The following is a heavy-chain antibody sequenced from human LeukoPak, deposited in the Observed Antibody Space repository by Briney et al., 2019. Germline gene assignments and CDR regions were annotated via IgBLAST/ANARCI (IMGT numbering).Heavy chain of an antibody. CDR3: ASGIVGATFDY. Sequence: NPSQTLSLTCTVSGGSISSGGYYWSWIRQPPGKGLEWIGYIFHTGNTYYNPSLKSRVTISVDTSKNQFSLKLSSVTAADTAVYYCASGIVGATFDYWGQGTLVTVSS. CDR1: GGSISSGGYY. J-gene: IGHJ4*02. D-gene: IGHD1-26*01. CDR2: IFHTGNT. V-gene: IGHV4-30-2*01.